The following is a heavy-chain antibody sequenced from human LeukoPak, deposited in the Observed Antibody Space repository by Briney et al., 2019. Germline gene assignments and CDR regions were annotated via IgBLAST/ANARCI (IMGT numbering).Heavy chain of an antibody. CDR1: GHSISSDYY. CDR3: AGIVGNIEVFDY. D-gene: IGHD1-26*01. CDR2: ISHGGRT. V-gene: IGHV4-38-2*01. J-gene: IGHJ4*02. Sequence: SSETLSLTCAVSGHSISSDYYWGWIRQPPGKGLEWIGSISHGGRTYYNPSFKSRVTTSVDTSKNEVSLKLSSVTAADTAVYYCAGIVGNIEVFDYWGQGTLVTVSS.